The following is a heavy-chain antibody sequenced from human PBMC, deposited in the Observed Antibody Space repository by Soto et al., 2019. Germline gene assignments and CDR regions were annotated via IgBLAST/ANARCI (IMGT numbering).Heavy chain of an antibody. V-gene: IGHV4-39*01. D-gene: IGHD2-15*01. CDR1: GGSISSSSYY. CDR2: IYYSGST. CDR3: ARCCGDIPYDFDF. Sequence: PSETLSLTCTVSGGSISSSSYYWGWLRHPPGKGLEWIGRIYYSGSTYYNPSLKSRVTISADTSKNQFSRKLSSVTAADTCAYYCARCCGDIPYDFDFWGQGTLVTVSS. J-gene: IGHJ4*02.